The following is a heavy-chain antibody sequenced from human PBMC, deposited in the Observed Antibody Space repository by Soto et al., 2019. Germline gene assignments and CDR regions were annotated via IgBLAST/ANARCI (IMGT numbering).Heavy chain of an antibody. CDR2: IIPILGIA. CDR3: PRDPPSGSGYEVVDP. D-gene: IGHD5-12*01. J-gene: IGHJ5*02. CDR1: GDTFSSYT. V-gene: IGHV1-69*04. Sequence: SVKVSCKASGDTFSSYTISWVRQAPGQGLEWMGRIIPILGIANYAQKFQGRVTITADKSTSTAYMELSSLRSEDTAVYYCPRDPPSGSGYEVVDPWGQGTLVTVSS.